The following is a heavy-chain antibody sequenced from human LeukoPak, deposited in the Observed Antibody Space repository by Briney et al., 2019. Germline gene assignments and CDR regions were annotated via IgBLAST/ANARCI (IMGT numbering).Heavy chain of an antibody. J-gene: IGHJ3*01. Sequence: SETLSLTCAVSGGSIRNSSFYWGWIRQPPGKGLETIGYIYDMGSTNYSPSLKSRVSISIDTSKNQFSLRLDSVTAADTAVYYCARSPVKGGWYGALDFWGRGTMVTVSS. CDR3: ARSPVKGGWYGALDF. V-gene: IGHV4-61*05. CDR2: IYDMGST. D-gene: IGHD6-19*01. CDR1: GGSIRNSSFY.